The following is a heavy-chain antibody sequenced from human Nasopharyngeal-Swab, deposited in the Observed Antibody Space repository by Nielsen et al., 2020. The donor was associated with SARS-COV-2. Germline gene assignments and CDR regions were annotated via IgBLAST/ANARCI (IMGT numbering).Heavy chain of an antibody. V-gene: IGHV3-21*01. CDR1: GFTFDDYA. D-gene: IGHD1-1*01. Sequence: GESLKISCAASGFTFDDYAMHWVRQAPGKGLEWVSSISSSSNYIYYGDSAKGRFTISRDNTQKSLYLEMNSLRVEDTAVYYCARLGTESYHYYSLDVWGQGTTVSVSS. J-gene: IGHJ6*02. CDR2: ISSSSNYI. CDR3: ARLGTESYHYYSLDV.